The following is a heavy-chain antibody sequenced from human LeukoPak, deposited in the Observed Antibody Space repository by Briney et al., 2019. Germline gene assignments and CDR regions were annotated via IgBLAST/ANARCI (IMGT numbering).Heavy chain of an antibody. D-gene: IGHD3-22*01. V-gene: IGHV1-8*01. CDR1: GYTFTSYD. CDR3: ARGRRDSSGYYY. Sequence: GASVKVSCKASGYTFTSYDINWVRQATGQGPEWMGWMNPNSGNTGYAQKFQGRVTMTRNTSISTAYMELSSLRSEDTAVYYCARGRRDSSGYYYWGQGTLVTVSS. J-gene: IGHJ4*02. CDR2: MNPNSGNT.